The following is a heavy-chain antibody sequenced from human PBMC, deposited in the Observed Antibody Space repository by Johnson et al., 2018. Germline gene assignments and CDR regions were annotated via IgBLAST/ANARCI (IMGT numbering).Heavy chain of an antibody. CDR3: ARATRGFYYYYYMDV. CDR1: GGSISSSGYY. CDR2: IYYTGST. D-gene: IGHD3-10*01. J-gene: IGHJ6*03. V-gene: IGHV4-39*07. Sequence: QVQLQESGPGLVKPSETLSLTCNVSGGSISSSGYYWGWIRQPPGKGLEWIGSIYYTGSTYYNPSLKNRVTISGDPSTNQFSLRRSSVTAADPAMYHGARATRGFYYYYYMDVWGKGTTFTVSS.